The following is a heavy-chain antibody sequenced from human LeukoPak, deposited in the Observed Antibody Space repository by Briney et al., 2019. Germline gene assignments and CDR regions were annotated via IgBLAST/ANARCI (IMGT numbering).Heavy chain of an antibody. V-gene: IGHV1-2*02. Sequence: ASVKVSCKASGYTFTGYHMHWVRQAPGQGLEWMGWINPNSGGTNYAQKFQGRVTMTRDTSISTAYMELSRLRSDDTAVYYCASCSSTSCHTQFDYWGQGTLVTVSS. J-gene: IGHJ4*02. CDR2: INPNSGGT. CDR1: GYTFTGYH. CDR3: ASCSSTSCHTQFDY. D-gene: IGHD2-2*01.